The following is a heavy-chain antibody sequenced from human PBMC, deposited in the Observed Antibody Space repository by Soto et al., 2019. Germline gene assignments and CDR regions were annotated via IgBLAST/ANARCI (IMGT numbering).Heavy chain of an antibody. J-gene: IGHJ6*02. CDR2: IYYSGST. D-gene: IGHD3-10*01. V-gene: IGHV4-31*03. CDR1: GGCISSGGYY. CDR3: ARDRNYYGSGTLGVYYYYYGMDV. Sequence: KPSESLSLTCTVSGGCISSGGYYWSWIRQHPGKGLEWIGYIYYSGSTYYNPSLKSRVTISVDTSKNQFSLKLSSVTAADTAVYYCARDRNYYGSGTLGVYYYYYGMDVWGQGTTVTVSS.